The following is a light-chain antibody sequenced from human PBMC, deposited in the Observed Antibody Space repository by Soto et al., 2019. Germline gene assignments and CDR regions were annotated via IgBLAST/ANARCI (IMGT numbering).Light chain of an antibody. V-gene: IGKV3-15*01. J-gene: IGKJ1*01. CDR3: QQYNNWPRT. CDR2: GAS. Sequence: EIVMTQSPATLSVSPGERATLSCRASQSVSSNLAWYQQKPGQAPRLLIYGASTRATGIPARFSGSGSETEFTLTISSLQSEDFAVYYCQQYNNWPRTFGQGTKADIK. CDR1: QSVSSN.